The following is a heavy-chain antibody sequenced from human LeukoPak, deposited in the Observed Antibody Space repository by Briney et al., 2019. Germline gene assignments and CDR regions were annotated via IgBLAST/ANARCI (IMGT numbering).Heavy chain of an antibody. V-gene: IGHV1-2*06. CDR1: GHTFTGYY. D-gene: IGHD1-26*01. J-gene: IGHJ3*02. Sequence: ASVNVSCKASGHTFTGYYMHWVRQAPGQGLEWMGRINPNSGGTNYAQKFQGRVTMTRDTSISTAYMELSRLRSDDTAVYYCVPELDAFDIWGQGTMVTVSS. CDR3: VPELDAFDI. CDR2: INPNSGGT.